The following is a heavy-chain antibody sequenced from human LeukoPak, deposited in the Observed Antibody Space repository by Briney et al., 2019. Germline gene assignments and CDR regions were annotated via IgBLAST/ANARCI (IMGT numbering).Heavy chain of an antibody. CDR1: GFTFSSYA. J-gene: IGHJ5*02. CDR3: ARDYGSGSPNPNWFDP. CDR2: ISNNGGST. D-gene: IGHD3-10*01. V-gene: IGHV3-64*01. Sequence: GGSLRLSCAASGFTFSSYAMHWVRQAPGKGLEYVSAISNNGGSTYYANSVKGRFTISRDNSKNTLYLQMGSLRAEDMAVYYCARDYGSGSPNPNWFDPWGQGTLVTVSS.